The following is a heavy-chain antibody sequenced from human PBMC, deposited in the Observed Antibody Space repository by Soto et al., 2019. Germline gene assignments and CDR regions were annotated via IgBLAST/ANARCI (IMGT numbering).Heavy chain of an antibody. Sequence: VQLTESGPGLVRPSGTLSLTCDVSGGSITTSVLWPWVRQFPGRGLEWIGEIAHVGHTNYNPSLSGRVTMSVDLSNSQFSLNVASVNAADTAVYFCAGGRDYDYWGQGTLVTVSS. CDR1: GGSITTSVL. D-gene: IGHD1-26*01. CDR2: IAHVGHT. J-gene: IGHJ4*02. V-gene: IGHV4-4*02. CDR3: AGGRDYDY.